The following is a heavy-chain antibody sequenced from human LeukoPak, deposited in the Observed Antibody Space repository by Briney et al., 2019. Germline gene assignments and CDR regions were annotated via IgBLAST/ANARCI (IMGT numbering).Heavy chain of an antibody. J-gene: IGHJ4*02. Sequence: GASVKVSCKASGYTFTSFGISWVRQAPGQGLEWMGWISAYNGNTNYTQELQGRVTMTTDTSTSTAYMELRSLRSDDTAVYYCARVYRPGLVADGFDYWGQGTLVTVSS. D-gene: IGHD2-15*01. CDR1: GYTFTSFG. V-gene: IGHV1-18*01. CDR2: ISAYNGNT. CDR3: ARVYRPGLVADGFDY.